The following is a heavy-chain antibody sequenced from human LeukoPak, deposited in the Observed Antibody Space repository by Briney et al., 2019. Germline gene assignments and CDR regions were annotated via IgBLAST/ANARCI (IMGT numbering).Heavy chain of an antibody. D-gene: IGHD3-22*01. J-gene: IGHJ4*02. Sequence: KPSETLSLTCTVSGGSISSSSYYWGWIRQPPGKGLEWIGSIYYSGSTYYNPSLKSRVTISVDTSKNQFSLKLSSATAADTAVYYCARPWYYDSSGYYGYWGQGTLVTVSS. V-gene: IGHV4-39*07. CDR1: GGSISSSSYY. CDR2: IYYSGST. CDR3: ARPWYYDSSGYYGY.